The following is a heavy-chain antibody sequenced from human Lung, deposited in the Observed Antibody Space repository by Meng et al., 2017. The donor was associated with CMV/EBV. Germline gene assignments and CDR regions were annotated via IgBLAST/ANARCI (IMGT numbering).Heavy chain of an antibody. D-gene: IGHD6-6*01. J-gene: IGHJ4*02. CDR2: ICGSGGNT. CDR3: AKAYSSSSVGTNRGFDY. CDR1: GFTFSSYA. Sequence: GGSLRLSCAASGFTFSSYAMSWVRQAPGKGLEWVSVICGSGGNTYYADSVKGRFTISRDNSKNTLYLQMNSLRAEDTAVYYCAKAYSSSSVGTNRGFDYWGQGXMVTVSS. V-gene: IGHV3-23*01.